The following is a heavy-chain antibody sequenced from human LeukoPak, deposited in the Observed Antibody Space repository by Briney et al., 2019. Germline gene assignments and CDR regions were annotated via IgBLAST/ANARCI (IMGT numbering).Heavy chain of an antibody. V-gene: IGHV3-48*03. Sequence: PGGSPRLSCAVSGFTSGFTFSDYEMNWVRQAPGKGLEWVSYISSSGSTKYYADSVKGRFTISRDNAKNSLYLQMNSLRAEDTAVYYCTTITVAAAFDYWGQGTLVTVSS. J-gene: IGHJ4*02. CDR1: GFTSGFTFSDYE. CDR3: TTITVAAAFDY. D-gene: IGHD6-19*01. CDR2: ISSSGSTK.